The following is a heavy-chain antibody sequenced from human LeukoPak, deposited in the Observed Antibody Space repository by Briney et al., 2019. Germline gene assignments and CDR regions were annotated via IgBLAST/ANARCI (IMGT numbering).Heavy chain of an antibody. D-gene: IGHD1-14*01. Sequence: SETLSLTCAVYGGSFSGYYWSWIRQPPGKGLEWIGEINHSESTNYNPSLKSRVTGFVDTSKNQVSLRLSSVTAADTAVYYCARHGTISSESYFDYWGQGALVTVSS. J-gene: IGHJ4*02. CDR2: INHSEST. CDR3: ARHGTISSESYFDY. CDR1: GGSFSGYY. V-gene: IGHV4-34*01.